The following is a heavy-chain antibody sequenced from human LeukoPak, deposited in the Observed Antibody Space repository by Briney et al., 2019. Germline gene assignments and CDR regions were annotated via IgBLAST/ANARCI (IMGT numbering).Heavy chain of an antibody. D-gene: IGHD5-24*01. V-gene: IGHV3-30*04. J-gene: IGHJ4*02. CDR2: ISYDGSNK. CDR1: GFTFNSYS. CDR3: ARGGGSSGWLQLDF. Sequence: GGSLRLSCAASGFTFNSYSMHWVRQAPGKGLEWVAVISYDGSNKYYADSVKGRFTISRDNSKNMLYLQSNSLRAEDTAVYYCARGGGSSGWLQLDFWGQGTLVTVSS.